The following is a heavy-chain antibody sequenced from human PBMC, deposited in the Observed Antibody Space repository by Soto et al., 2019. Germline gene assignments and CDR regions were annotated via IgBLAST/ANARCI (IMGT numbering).Heavy chain of an antibody. V-gene: IGHV1-18*01. D-gene: IGHD3-10*01. CDR2: ISAYNGNT. Sequence: QVQLVQSGAEVKKPGASVKVSCKASGYTFTSYGISWVRQAPGQGLEWMGWISAYNGNTNYAQELQGRVTMTTDTSTSTAYMELRSLRSDDTAVYYCARVPIGYYYGSGSYSDVWGQGTTVTVSS. CDR1: GYTFTSYG. CDR3: ARVPIGYYYGSGSYSDV. J-gene: IGHJ6*02.